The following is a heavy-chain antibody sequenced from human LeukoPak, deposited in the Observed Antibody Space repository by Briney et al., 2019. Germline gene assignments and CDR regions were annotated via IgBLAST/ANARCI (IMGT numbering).Heavy chain of an antibody. CDR1: GFAFNTYS. J-gene: IGHJ4*02. D-gene: IGHD2-15*01. CDR2: ISSSSTTI. CDR3: ARDRGYYFDY. V-gene: IGHV3-48*01. Sequence: GGSLRLSCAASGFAFNTYSMNWVRQAPGKGLEWVSFISSSSTTIYYADSVKGRFTVSRDNAKSSLYLQMNSLRAEDTAVYYCARDRGYYFDYWGQGALVTVSS.